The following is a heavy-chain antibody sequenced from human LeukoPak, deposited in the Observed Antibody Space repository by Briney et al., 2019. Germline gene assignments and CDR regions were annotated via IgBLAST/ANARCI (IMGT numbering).Heavy chain of an antibody. CDR1: GFTFSSYW. Sequence: PGGSLRLSCATSGFTFSSYWMSWVRKAPGKGREGVANIKQDGREKYYVDSVKGRCTISRSNAKNSLYIQMNSRRSHGPALYYFATSGWSQLHGDYWGQGTLVTVSS. V-gene: IGHV3-7*01. D-gene: IGHD2-2*01. CDR3: ATSGWSQLHGDY. J-gene: IGHJ4*02. CDR2: IKQDGREK.